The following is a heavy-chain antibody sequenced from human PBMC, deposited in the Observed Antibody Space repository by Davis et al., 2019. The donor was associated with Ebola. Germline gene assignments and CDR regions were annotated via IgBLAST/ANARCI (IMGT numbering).Heavy chain of an antibody. V-gene: IGHV3-23*01. CDR1: GFRFSSYA. D-gene: IGHD3-22*01. J-gene: IGHJ3*02. CDR2: ISIIGGST. Sequence: GESLKISCAASGFRFSSYAMSWVRQAPGKGLEWVSGISIIGGSTEYADSVKGRFTISRDNSKNTLYLQMNSLRAEDTAVYHCARGGYYDSSGYSHAAFDIWGQGTMVTVSS. CDR3: ARGGYYDSSGYSHAAFDI.